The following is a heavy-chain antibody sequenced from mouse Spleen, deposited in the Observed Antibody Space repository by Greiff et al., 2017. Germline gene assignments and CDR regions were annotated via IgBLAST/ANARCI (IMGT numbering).Heavy chain of an antibody. V-gene: IGHV1S126*01. D-gene: IGHD2-1*01. J-gene: IGHJ3*01. Sequence: VQLQQSGPQLVRPGASVKISCKASGYSFTSYWMHWVKQRPGQGLEWIGMIDPSDSETRLNQKFKDKATLTVDKSSSTAYMQLSSPTSEDSAVYYCAREGLYYGNYWFAYWGQGTLVTVSA. CDR2: IDPSDSET. CDR3: AREGLYYGNYWFAY. CDR1: GYSFTSYW.